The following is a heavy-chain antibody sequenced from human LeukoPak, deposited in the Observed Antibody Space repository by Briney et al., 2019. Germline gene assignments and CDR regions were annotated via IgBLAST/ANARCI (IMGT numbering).Heavy chain of an antibody. CDR3: ARESVSGSGSSFDP. D-gene: IGHD3-10*01. CDR1: GYSFTTYH. CDR2: INPSGGST. J-gene: IGHJ5*02. Sequence: ASVKVSCKASGYSFTTYHMHWVRQAPGQGLEWMGIINPSGGSTNYAQNFQGRVTMTRDMSTSTVYMELSSLRSEDTAVYYCARESVSGSGSSFDPWGQGTLVTVSS. V-gene: IGHV1-46*01.